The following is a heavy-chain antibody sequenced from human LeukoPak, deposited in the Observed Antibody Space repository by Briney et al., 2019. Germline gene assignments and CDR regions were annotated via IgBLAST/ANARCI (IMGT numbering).Heavy chain of an antibody. J-gene: IGHJ6*02. CDR2: ISSSSSYI. V-gene: IGHV3-21*01. CDR3: AREWELLGYYCYGMDV. D-gene: IGHD1-26*01. CDR1: GFTFSSYS. Sequence: GGSLRLSCAASGFTFSSYSMNWVRQAPGKGLEWVSSISSSSSYIYYADSVKGRFTISRDNAKNSLYLQMNSLRAEDTAVYYCAREWELLGYYCYGMDVWGQGTTVTVSS.